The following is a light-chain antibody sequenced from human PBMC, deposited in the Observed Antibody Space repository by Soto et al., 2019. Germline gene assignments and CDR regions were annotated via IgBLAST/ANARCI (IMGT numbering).Light chain of an antibody. V-gene: IGKV1-8*01. CDR2: AAS. CDR1: QGISSY. Sequence: AIRMTQSPSSLSASTGDRVTITCRASQGISSYLAWYQQKPGRAPKLLIYAASTLQRGVPSMFSGSGSGTDFTLTISCLQSEDFATYYCQQYYSYPPWTFGQGTKVEIK. J-gene: IGKJ1*01. CDR3: QQYYSYPPWT.